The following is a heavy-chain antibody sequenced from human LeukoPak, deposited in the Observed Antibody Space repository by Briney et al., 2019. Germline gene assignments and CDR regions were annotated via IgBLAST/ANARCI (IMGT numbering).Heavy chain of an antibody. V-gene: IGHV3-74*01. CDR1: GFTFSSYW. D-gene: IGHD3-22*01. J-gene: IGHJ4*02. Sequence: TGGSLRFSCAASGFTFSSYWMHWVRQAPGKGLVWVSRINSDGSSTSYADSVKGRFTISRDNAKNTLYLQMNSLRAEDTAVYYCARDEENYYDSSGYVHWGQGTLVTVSS. CDR3: ARDEENYYDSSGYVH. CDR2: INSDGSST.